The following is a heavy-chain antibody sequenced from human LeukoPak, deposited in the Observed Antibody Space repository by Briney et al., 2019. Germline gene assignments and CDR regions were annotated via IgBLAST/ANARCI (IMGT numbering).Heavy chain of an antibody. J-gene: IGHJ4*02. CDR3: ARDKVTYYYDGSGYYYFDN. D-gene: IGHD3-22*01. CDR2: IYYSGST. V-gene: IGHV4-59*01. Sequence: SETLSLTCTVSAVSISGSYCTWIRQSPGKGLEWIGHIYYSGSTNNNPSLKSRVTISVDTSKKQFSLNLRSVTAADTAVYYCARDKVTYYYDGSGYYYFDNWGQGTLVTVSS. CDR1: AVSISGSY.